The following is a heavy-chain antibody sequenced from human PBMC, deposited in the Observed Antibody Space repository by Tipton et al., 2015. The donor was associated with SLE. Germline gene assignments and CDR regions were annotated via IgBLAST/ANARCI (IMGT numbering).Heavy chain of an antibody. V-gene: IGHV4-59*08. CDR2: IHYSGIT. CDR3: AGLSAQWLVFQH. CDR1: GGSISSYH. D-gene: IGHD6-19*01. J-gene: IGHJ1*01. Sequence: GLVKPSETLSLTCTVSGGSISSYHWSWIRQPPGKGLEWMGYIHYSGITNYNPSLKSRLTMSIDTSKNQFSLKLSSVTAADTAVYFCAGLSAQWLVFQHWGQGTLVIVSS.